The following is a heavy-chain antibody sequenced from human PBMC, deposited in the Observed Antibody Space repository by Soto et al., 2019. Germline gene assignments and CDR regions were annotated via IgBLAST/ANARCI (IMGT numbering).Heavy chain of an antibody. Sequence: GASVKVSCKASGYTFTSHAMHWLRQSPGQRLEWMGWINAGNGNTKYSQKFQGRVTITRDTSASTAYMELSSLRSEDTAVYYCAREKAYSYGYWRYFDYWGQGTLVTVSS. J-gene: IGHJ4*02. D-gene: IGHD5-18*01. CDR1: GYTFTSHA. CDR3: AREKAYSYGYWRYFDY. V-gene: IGHV1-3*01. CDR2: INAGNGNT.